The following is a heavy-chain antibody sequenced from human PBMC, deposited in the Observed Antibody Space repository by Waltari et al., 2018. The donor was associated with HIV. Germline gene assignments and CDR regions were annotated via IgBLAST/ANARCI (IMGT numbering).Heavy chain of an antibody. CDR1: GFTFSSSS. Sequence: EVQLVESGGGLVQPGGSMILSCAASGFTFSSSSMNWVRQAPGKGLEWVSYLSSSGTTIYYADSVKGRFTISRDNAKNSLYLQMNSLRDEDTAVYYCARDLIGPRIIWGQGTLVTVSS. D-gene: IGHD3-16*01. V-gene: IGHV3-48*02. CDR2: LSSSGTTI. J-gene: IGHJ4*02. CDR3: ARDLIGPRII.